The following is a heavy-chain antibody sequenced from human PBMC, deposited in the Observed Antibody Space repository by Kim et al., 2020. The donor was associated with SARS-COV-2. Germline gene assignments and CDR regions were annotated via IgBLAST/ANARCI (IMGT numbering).Heavy chain of an antibody. V-gene: IGHV1-18*01. CDR3: ARDSVPAAMSDYYYYGMDV. D-gene: IGHD2-2*01. Sequence: ASVKVSCKASGYTFTSYGISWVRQAPGQGLEWMGWISAYNGNTNYAQKLQGRVTMTTDTSTSTAYMELRSLRSDDTAVYYCARDSVPAAMSDYYYYGMDVWGQGTTVTVSS. CDR2: ISAYNGNT. J-gene: IGHJ6*02. CDR1: GYTFTSYG.